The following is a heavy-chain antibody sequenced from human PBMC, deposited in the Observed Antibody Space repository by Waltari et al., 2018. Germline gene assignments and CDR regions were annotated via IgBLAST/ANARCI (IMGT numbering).Heavy chain of an antibody. Sequence: EVQLVESGGGLVQPGGSLRLSCAASGFTFSSYWMHWVRHAPGKGLVWVSRINSDGSSTSYADSVKGRFTISRDNAKNTLYLQMNSLRAEDTAVYYCARDLRDGSGSYYPDYWGQGTLVTVSS. V-gene: IGHV3-74*01. CDR1: GFTFSSYW. J-gene: IGHJ4*02. D-gene: IGHD3-10*01. CDR3: ARDLRDGSGSYYPDY. CDR2: INSDGSST.